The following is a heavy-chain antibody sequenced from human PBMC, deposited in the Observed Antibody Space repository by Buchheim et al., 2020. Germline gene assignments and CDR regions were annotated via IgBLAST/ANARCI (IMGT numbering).Heavy chain of an antibody. V-gene: IGHV5-51*01. Sequence: EVQLVQSGAEVKKPGESLKISCKASGYTFTDYWVAWVRQVPGKGLEWMGIIYPDDSDARYSPSFQGQVTVSVDKSISTAYLQWSSLKASDTAVYYCARRDGSRSAAYFHYYGMGVWGQGTT. CDR3: ARRDGSRSAAYFHYYGMGV. J-gene: IGHJ6*02. CDR2: IYPDDSDA. D-gene: IGHD5-24*01. CDR1: GYTFTDYW.